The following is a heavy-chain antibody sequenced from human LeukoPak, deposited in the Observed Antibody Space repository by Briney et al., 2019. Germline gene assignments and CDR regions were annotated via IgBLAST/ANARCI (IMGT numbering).Heavy chain of an antibody. D-gene: IGHD6-13*01. CDR2: IYTSGST. CDR1: GGSISSYY. J-gene: IGHJ4*02. Sequence: SETLSLTCTVSGGSISSYYWSWIRQPAGKGLEWIGRIYTSGSTNYNPSLKSRVTMSVDTSKNQLSLKLSSVTAADTAVYYCARVTTGYSSSWGLDYWGQGTLVTVSS. CDR3: ARVTTGYSSSWGLDY. V-gene: IGHV4-4*07.